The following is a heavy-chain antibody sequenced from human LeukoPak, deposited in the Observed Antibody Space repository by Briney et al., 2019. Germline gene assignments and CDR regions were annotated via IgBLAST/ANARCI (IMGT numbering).Heavy chain of an antibody. J-gene: IGHJ4*02. CDR1: GFTFSNYG. D-gene: IGHD1-26*01. CDR3: TKLVGATLSDY. V-gene: IGHV3-30*02. Sequence: GGSLRLSCVASGFTFSNYGIHWVRQAPGKGLEWVTFIRYDGSNKYYADSVKGRFTVSRDNSKNMLYLQMTSLIPEDTAVYYCTKLVGATLSDYWGQGTLVTVSS. CDR2: IRYDGSNK.